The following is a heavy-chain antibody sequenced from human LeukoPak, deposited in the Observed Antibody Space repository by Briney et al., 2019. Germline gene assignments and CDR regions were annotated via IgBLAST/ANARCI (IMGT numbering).Heavy chain of an antibody. V-gene: IGHV3-74*01. CDR3: ARVFTYYFDY. CDR2: INSDGSST. D-gene: IGHD3-16*01. J-gene: IGHJ4*02. CDR1: GFTFSSSW. Sequence: GGSLRLSCAASGFTFSSSWMHWVRQAPGKGLVWVSRINSDGSSTTYAVSVKGRFTISRDNAKNTLYLQMNSLRAEDTAVYYCARVFTYYFDYWGQGTLVTVSS.